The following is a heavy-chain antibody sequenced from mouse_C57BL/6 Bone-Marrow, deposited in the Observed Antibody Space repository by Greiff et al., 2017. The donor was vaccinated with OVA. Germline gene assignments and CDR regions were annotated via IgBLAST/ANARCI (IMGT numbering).Heavy chain of an antibody. CDR1: GYTFTDYN. CDR2: INPNNGGT. Sequence: VQLKESGPELVKPGASVKIPCKASGYTFTDYNMDWVKQSHGKSLEWIGDINPNNGGTIYNQKFKGKATLTVDKSSSTAYMELRSLTSEDTAVYYCAREGSTPYYYAMDYWGQGTSVTVSS. J-gene: IGHJ4*01. D-gene: IGHD1-1*01. CDR3: AREGSTPYYYAMDY. V-gene: IGHV1-18*01.